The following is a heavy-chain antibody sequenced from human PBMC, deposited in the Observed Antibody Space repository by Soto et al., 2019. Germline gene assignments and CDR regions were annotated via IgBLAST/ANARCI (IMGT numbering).Heavy chain of an antibody. Sequence: EVQLLESGGGLVQPGGSLRLSCAASGFTFSSYAMSWVRQAPGKGLEWVLAISGSGVSTYYADSVKGRFTISRDNSKNTLYLQMNSLRAEDTAVYYCAKEHHYSSSWSEFDYWGQGTLVTVSS. CDR3: AKEHHYSSSWSEFDY. CDR1: GFTFSSYA. V-gene: IGHV3-23*01. D-gene: IGHD6-13*01. J-gene: IGHJ4*02. CDR2: ISGSGVST.